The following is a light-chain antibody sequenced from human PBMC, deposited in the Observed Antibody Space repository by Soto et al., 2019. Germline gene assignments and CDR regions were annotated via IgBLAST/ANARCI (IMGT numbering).Light chain of an antibody. J-gene: IGLJ1*01. Sequence: QSVLTQPASVSGSPGQSITISCTGTSSDIGGYNYVSWYQQHPGKAPKLMIYEVSNRPSGVSNRFSASKSGNTASLTISGLQAEDEADYYCSSYTSSSTLCVFGTGTKGTVL. V-gene: IGLV2-14*01. CDR3: SSYTSSSTLCV. CDR1: SSDIGGYNY. CDR2: EVS.